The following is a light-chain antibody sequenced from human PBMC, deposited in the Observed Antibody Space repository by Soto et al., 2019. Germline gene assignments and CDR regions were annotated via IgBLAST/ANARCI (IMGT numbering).Light chain of an antibody. J-gene: IGKJ3*01. CDR3: HQYNNWPFT. V-gene: IGKV3-15*01. CDR1: QIVNSN. Sequence: IVMTQCPVTLSLSPGYRATLSCSASQIVNSNLSWYQQKPGQAPRLLISGASTRATGIPASFIGNGSGTEFTLTASSLQPEDFAVYYCHQYNNWPFTFGPGTKVDIK. CDR2: GAS.